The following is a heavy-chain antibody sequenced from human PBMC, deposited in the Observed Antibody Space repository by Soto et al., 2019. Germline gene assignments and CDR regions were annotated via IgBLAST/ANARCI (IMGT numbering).Heavy chain of an antibody. Sequence: PGESLKISCKGSGYRFTTYWIDWVRQMPGKGLEWMGIIYPGDSETRYSPSFQGQVTISADKSISTAYLQWSSLKASDTAMYYCARQEYSGNDPEAAMDVCGQGTTVTVSS. CDR2: IYPGDSET. D-gene: IGHD5-12*01. J-gene: IGHJ6*02. CDR3: ARQEYSGNDPEAAMDV. CDR1: GYRFTTYW. V-gene: IGHV5-51*01.